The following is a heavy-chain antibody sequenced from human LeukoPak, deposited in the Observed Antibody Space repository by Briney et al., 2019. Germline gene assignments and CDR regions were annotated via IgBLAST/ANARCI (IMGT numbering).Heavy chain of an antibody. CDR2: IYSGGTT. CDR3: ARVDTVMAYYFDL. CDR1: GFTVSTNC. D-gene: IGHD5-18*01. Sequence: GGSLRLSCAASGFTVSTNCMTWVRQAPGKGLEWVSTIYSGGTTYYADSVMGRFTISRHNSRNTLYLQMNSLRAEDTAVYYCARVDTVMAYYFDLWGREPWSPSPQ. J-gene: IGHJ4*02. V-gene: IGHV3-53*04.